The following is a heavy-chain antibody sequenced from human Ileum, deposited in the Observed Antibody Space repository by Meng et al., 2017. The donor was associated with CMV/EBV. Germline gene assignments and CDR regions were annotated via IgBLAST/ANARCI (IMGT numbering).Heavy chain of an antibody. CDR1: GFTFSSLG. CDR2: ISHDGSYK. V-gene: IGHV3-30-3*01. CDR3: ARDYCTTTSCKTHDM. J-gene: IGHJ4*02. D-gene: IGHD2-2*01. Sequence: GESLKTSCAASGFTFSSLGMHWVRQAPGKGLEWIALISHDGSYKHYIDTVKGRFTISRDNSKNTLYLEMNRLGAEDTAVYYCARDYCTTTSCKTHDMWGQGTLVTVSS.